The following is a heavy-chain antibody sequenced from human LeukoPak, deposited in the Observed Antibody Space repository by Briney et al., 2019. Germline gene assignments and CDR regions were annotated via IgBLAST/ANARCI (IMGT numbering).Heavy chain of an antibody. CDR2: ISSSGTTI. CDR1: GFIFSRNN. Sequence: GGSLRLSCAASGFIFSRNNMNWVRQAPGKGLEWVSYISSSGTTIYYADSVKGRFTISRDNAKNSLYLQMNSLRDEDTAVYYCARDPYIVVVPAAWEHCYYGMDVWGQGTTVTVSS. CDR3: ARDPYIVVVPAAWEHCYYGMDV. D-gene: IGHD2-2*01. J-gene: IGHJ6*02. V-gene: IGHV3-48*02.